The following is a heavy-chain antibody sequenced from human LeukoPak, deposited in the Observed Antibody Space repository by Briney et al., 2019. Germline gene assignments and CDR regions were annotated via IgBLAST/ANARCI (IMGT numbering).Heavy chain of an antibody. CDR2: ISYDGSNK. J-gene: IGHJ4*02. Sequence: PGGSLRLSCAASGFTFSSYAMHRVRQAPGKGLEWGAVISYDGSNKYYADSVKGRFTISRDNSKNTLYLQMNSLRAEDTAVYYCARGPVVVIPFYYFDYWGQGTLVTVSS. D-gene: IGHD2-21*01. CDR1: GFTFSSYA. V-gene: IGHV3-30*04. CDR3: ARGPVVVIPFYYFDY.